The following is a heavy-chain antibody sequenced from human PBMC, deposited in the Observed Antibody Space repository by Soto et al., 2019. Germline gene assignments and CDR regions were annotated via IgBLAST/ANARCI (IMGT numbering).Heavy chain of an antibody. D-gene: IGHD2-21*01. J-gene: IGHJ4*01. CDR1: GFTFRNFV. Sequence: EVQLLESGGGLVQPGGSLRVSCAASGFTFRNFVMSWVRQAPGKGLEWVSAIRGSGGETFYADSVKGRFTISRDNSRNPLYLQMNSLRDEDTAPYFCAQDRGWGVVSPSHDYWGRGTLVTVSS. V-gene: IGHV3-23*01. CDR3: AQDRGWGVVSPSHDY. CDR2: IRGSGGET.